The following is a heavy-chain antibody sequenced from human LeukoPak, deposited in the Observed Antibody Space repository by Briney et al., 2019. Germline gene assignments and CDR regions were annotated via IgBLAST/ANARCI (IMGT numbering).Heavy chain of an antibody. Sequence: PSETLSLTCTVSGGSIDNSDYYWGWIRQPPGKGLEWIGSSYYTGSTYNNPSLKSRVTISVDTSKNQFSLKLSSVTAADTAFYYCARGKYSGTRGNWFDPWGQGTLVTASS. CDR1: GGSIDNSDYY. CDR2: SYYTGST. D-gene: IGHD1/OR15-1a*01. J-gene: IGHJ5*02. V-gene: IGHV4-39*07. CDR3: ARGKYSGTRGNWFDP.